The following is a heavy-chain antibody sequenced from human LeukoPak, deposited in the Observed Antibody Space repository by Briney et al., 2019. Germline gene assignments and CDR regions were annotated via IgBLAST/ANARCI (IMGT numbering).Heavy chain of an antibody. CDR3: ARGVQYQLPARRLSPLDY. V-gene: IGHV1-8*03. CDR1: GCTFTSYD. D-gene: IGHD2-2*01. J-gene: IGHJ4*02. CDR2: MNPNSGNT. Sequence: ASVKVSCKASGCTFTSYDINWVRQATGQGLEWMGWMNPNSGNTGYAQKFQGGVTITRNTSISTVYMELSSLRSEDTAVYYCARGVQYQLPARRLSPLDYWGQGTLVTVSS.